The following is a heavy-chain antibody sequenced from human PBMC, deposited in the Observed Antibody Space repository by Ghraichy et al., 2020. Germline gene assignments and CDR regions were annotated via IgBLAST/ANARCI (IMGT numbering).Heavy chain of an antibody. CDR2: IYYGGST. V-gene: IGHV4-59*01. CDR1: GGSISGYY. J-gene: IGHJ5*02. Sequence: TLSLTCTVSGGSISGYYWTWIRQPPGKRLEWIGYIYYGGSTDYNPSLKSRVTISLDSSKNQFSLKLRSVTATDTAVYFCARTPHTAARPWWFDPWGQGKLVTVSS. CDR3: ARTPHTAARPWWFDP. D-gene: IGHD6-6*01.